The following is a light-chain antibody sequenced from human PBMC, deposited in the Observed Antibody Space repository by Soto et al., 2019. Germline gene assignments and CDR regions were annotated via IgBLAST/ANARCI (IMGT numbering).Light chain of an antibody. CDR2: YVD. J-gene: IGLJ1*01. Sequence: QSALTQPASVSGSPGQSITISCTGTSRDVGAYDYVSWYLQYPDKAPQLLIYYVDHRPSGVSSRFSGSKSGNTASLTISGLQAEDESDYYCCSYADGSIYFFGTGTQLTVL. V-gene: IGLV2-14*03. CDR1: SRDVGAYDY. CDR3: CSYADGSIYF.